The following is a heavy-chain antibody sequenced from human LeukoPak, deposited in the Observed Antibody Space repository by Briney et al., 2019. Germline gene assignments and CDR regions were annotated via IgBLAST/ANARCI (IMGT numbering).Heavy chain of an antibody. V-gene: IGHV1-24*01. J-gene: IGHJ5*02. CDR1: GYTLTELS. CDR3: ARGNWNDYNWFDP. Sequence: ASVKVSCKVSGYTLTELSMHWVRQAPGKGLEWMGGFDPEDGETIYAQKFQGRVTMTRNTSISTAYMELSSLRSEDTAVYYCARGNWNDYNWFDPWGQGTLVTVSS. CDR2: FDPEDGET. D-gene: IGHD1-1*01.